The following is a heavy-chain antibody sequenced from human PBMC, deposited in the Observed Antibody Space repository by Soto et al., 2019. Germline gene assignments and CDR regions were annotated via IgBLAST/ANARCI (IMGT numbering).Heavy chain of an antibody. D-gene: IGHD6-6*01. CDR2: ISSSGSTI. J-gene: IGHJ3*02. CDR1: GFTFSDYY. V-gene: IGHV3-11*01. CDR3: ARVSASSSFILPDAFDI. Sequence: GGSLRLSCAASGFTFSDYYMSWIRQAPGKGLEWVSYISSSGSTIYYADSVKGRFTISRDNAKNSLYLQMNSLRAEDTAVYYCARVSASSSFILPDAFDIWGQGTMVTVSS.